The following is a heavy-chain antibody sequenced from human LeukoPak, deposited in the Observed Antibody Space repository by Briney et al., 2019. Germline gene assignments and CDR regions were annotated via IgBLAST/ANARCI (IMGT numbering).Heavy chain of an antibody. CDR3: AKDPYGTRYFDY. V-gene: IGHV3-23*01. Sequence: GGSLRLSCAASGFTFNKYAMSWVRQALGKGLEWVSSLSGSGGDTYYAESVKGRFTISRDNSKNTVYLEMNSLRAEDTAVYYCAKDPYGTRYFDYWGQGTLVTVSS. CDR1: GFTFNKYA. CDR2: LSGSGGDT. J-gene: IGHJ4*02. D-gene: IGHD2-2*01.